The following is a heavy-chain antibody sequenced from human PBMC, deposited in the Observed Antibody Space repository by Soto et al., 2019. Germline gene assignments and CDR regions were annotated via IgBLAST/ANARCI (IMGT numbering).Heavy chain of an antibody. CDR3: VRDSDYIWGSYFDAFDI. J-gene: IGHJ3*02. V-gene: IGHV4-59*12. Sequence: SETLSLTCTVSGGSISSYYWSWIRQPPGKGLEWIGYIYYTGNTNYNPSLNPSLKSRVTISVDTSKNQFSLKLGSVTAADTAVYYCVRDSDYIWGSYFDAFDIWGQGIMVTVSS. CDR2: IYYTGNT. D-gene: IGHD3-16*01. CDR1: GGSISSYY.